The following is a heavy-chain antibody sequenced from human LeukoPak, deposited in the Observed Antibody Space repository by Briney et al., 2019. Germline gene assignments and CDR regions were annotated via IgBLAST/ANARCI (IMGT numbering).Heavy chain of an antibody. CDR3: ARDWAGYSYGSADAFDI. CDR1: GFTFRNYW. D-gene: IGHD5-18*01. Sequence: GGSLRLSCAASGFTFRNYWMSWVRQAPGKGLEWVAVISYDGSNKYYADSVKGRFTISRDNSKNTLYLQMNGLRAEDTAVYYCARDWAGYSYGSADAFDIWGQGTMVTVSS. CDR2: ISYDGSNK. V-gene: IGHV3-30-3*01. J-gene: IGHJ3*02.